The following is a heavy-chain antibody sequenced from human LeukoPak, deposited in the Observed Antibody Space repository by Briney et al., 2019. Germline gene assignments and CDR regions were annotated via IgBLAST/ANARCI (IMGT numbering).Heavy chain of an antibody. CDR1: GGSFSGYY. CDR3: ARHMAHQGGGPI. V-gene: IGHV4-34*01. Sequence: SETLSLTCAVYGGSFSGYYWSWIRQPPGKGLEWIGEINHSGSTNYNPSLKSRVTISVDTSKNQFSLKLSSVTAADTAVYYCARHMAHQGGGPIWGQGTMVTVSS. CDR2: INHSGST. J-gene: IGHJ3*02. D-gene: IGHD3-16*01.